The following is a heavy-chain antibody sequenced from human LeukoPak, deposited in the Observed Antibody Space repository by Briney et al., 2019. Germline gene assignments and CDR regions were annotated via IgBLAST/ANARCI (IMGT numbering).Heavy chain of an antibody. V-gene: IGHV1-18*01. CDR2: ISAYNGNT. J-gene: IGHJ4*02. CDR3: ARDAIFGVVPYFDY. CDR1: GGTFSSYA. Sequence: ASVKVSCKASGGTFSSYAISWVRQAPGQGLEWMGWISAYNGNTNYAQKLQGRVTMTTDTSTSTAYMELRSLRSDDTAVYYCARDAIFGVVPYFDYWGQGTLVTVSS. D-gene: IGHD3-3*01.